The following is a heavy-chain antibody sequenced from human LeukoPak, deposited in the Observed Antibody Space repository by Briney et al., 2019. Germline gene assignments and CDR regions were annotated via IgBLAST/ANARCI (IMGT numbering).Heavy chain of an antibody. D-gene: IGHD6-19*01. CDR2: FDPEDGET. V-gene: IGHV1-24*01. Sequence: ASVKVSCKVSGYTLTELSMHWVRQAPGKGLEWMGGFDPEDGETIYAQKFQGRVTMTEDTSTDTAYMELSSLRSEDTAVYYCATDSNGGWYSGWFDPWGQGTLVTVSS. CDR1: GYTLTELS. CDR3: ATDSNGGWYSGWFDP. J-gene: IGHJ5*02.